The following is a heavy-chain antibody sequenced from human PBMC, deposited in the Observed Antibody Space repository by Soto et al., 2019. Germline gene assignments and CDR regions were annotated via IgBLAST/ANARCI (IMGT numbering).Heavy chain of an antibody. Sequence: EVQLLESGGGLVQPGGSLRLSCAASGFTFSRYAMSWVRQAPGQGLEWVSAISGSGGSTYYADSVKGRFTISRDNSKNTLYLQMNSLRAEDTAVYYCAKPQITSDAWDIWGQGTMVTVSS. CDR1: GFTFSRYA. J-gene: IGHJ3*02. V-gene: IGHV3-23*01. CDR3: AKPQITSDAWDI. CDR2: ISGSGGST. D-gene: IGHD3-10*01.